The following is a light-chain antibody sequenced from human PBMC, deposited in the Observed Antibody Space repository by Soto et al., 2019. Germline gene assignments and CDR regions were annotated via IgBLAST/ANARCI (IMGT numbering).Light chain of an antibody. CDR2: GAS. Sequence: EIVLTQSPGTLSLSPGERATLSCRASQSVSNNYLAWYQQTPGQAPRLLIYGASSRVTDVPDRFSGSGSGTDFTLTITRLEPEDFAVYYCHQYSGSPNTFGPGTKLEIK. V-gene: IGKV3-20*01. J-gene: IGKJ2*01. CDR1: QSVSNNY. CDR3: HQYSGSPNT.